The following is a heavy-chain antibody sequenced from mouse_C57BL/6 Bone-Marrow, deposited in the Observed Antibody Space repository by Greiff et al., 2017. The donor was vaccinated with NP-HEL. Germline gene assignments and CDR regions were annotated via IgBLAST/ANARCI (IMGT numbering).Heavy chain of an antibody. D-gene: IGHD1-1*01. CDR1: GFTFSDYY. CDR3: AREGNYGSSYFDY. Sequence: EVKLVESGGGLVQPGGSLKLSCAASGFTFSDYYMYWVRQTPEKRLEWVAYISNGGGSTYYPDTVKGRFTISRDNAKNTLYLQMSRLKSEDTAMYYCAREGNYGSSYFDYWGQGTTLTVSS. CDR2: ISNGGGST. V-gene: IGHV5-12*01. J-gene: IGHJ2*01.